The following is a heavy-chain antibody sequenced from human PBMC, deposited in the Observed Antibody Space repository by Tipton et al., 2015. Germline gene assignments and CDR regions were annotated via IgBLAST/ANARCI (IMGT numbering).Heavy chain of an antibody. CDR3: ARGGSPIIEMAYHHYGLDV. D-gene: IGHD5-24*01. Sequence: TLSLTCSLSGGSFYTYYGTWIRQPPGQGLEWIGEIYHSGTTNYNPSLRGRFTISLRTSKNQLSLKVDSVTAADTAIYYCARGGSPIIEMAYHHYGLDVWGQGTTVPVSS. J-gene: IGHJ6*02. CDR2: IYHSGTT. V-gene: IGHV4-34*01. CDR1: GGSFYTYY.